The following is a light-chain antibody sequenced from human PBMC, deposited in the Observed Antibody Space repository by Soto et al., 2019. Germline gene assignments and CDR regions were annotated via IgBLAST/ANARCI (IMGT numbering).Light chain of an antibody. V-gene: IGKV3-20*01. Sequence: ETVLTQSPGTLSLSPGERATLSCRASQSVSNSYLAWYQQKAGHGQAPRLLIYGASSRATGIPDRFSGSGSGTDFTLTITRLEPEDFAVYYCQQYGNSPSTFGQGTRLEIK. CDR2: GAS. CDR3: QQYGNSPST. J-gene: IGKJ5*01. CDR1: QSVSNSY.